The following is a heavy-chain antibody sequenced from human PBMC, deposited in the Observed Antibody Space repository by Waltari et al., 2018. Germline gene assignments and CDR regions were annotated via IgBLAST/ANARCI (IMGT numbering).Heavy chain of an antibody. Sequence: QVQLQESGPGLVKPSETLSLTCAVSGYSISSGYYWGWIRQPPGKGLEWIGSIYHSGSTYYNPSLKSRVTISVDTSKNQFSLKLSSVTAADTAVYYCARVRTIFGVVIDYWGQGTLVTVSS. CDR1: GYSISSGYY. V-gene: IGHV4-38-2*01. J-gene: IGHJ4*02. CDR2: IYHSGST. D-gene: IGHD3-3*01. CDR3: ARVRTIFGVVIDY.